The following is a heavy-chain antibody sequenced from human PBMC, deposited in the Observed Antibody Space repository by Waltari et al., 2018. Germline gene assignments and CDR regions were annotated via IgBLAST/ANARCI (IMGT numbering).Heavy chain of an antibody. Sequence: DVQLVETGGGLIQPGGSLKLPCAASGFIVNNHSMSWVRQAPGKGLEWDSIVYTGGSTYYADFVKGRFTISRDSSKNTLYLQMNDLRAEDTAVYYCASSTAQPWTKGGLDNWGQGTLVIVSS. V-gene: IGHV3-53*02. CDR2: VYTGGST. J-gene: IGHJ4*02. D-gene: IGHD5-18*01. CDR3: ASSTAQPWTKGGLDN. CDR1: GFIVNNHS.